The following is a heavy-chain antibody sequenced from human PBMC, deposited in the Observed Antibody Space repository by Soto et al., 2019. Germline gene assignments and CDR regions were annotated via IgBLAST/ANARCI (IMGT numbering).Heavy chain of an antibody. V-gene: IGHV3-30-3*01. CDR3: ARDLEYSSWADQHGMDV. Sequence: GGSLRLSCAASGFTFSSYAMHWVRQAPGKGLEWVAVISYDGSNKYYADSVKGRFTISRDNSKNTLYLQMNSLRAEDTAVYYCARDLEYSSWADQHGMDVWGQGTTVTVSS. CDR2: ISYDGSNK. J-gene: IGHJ6*02. D-gene: IGHD6-6*01. CDR1: GFTFSSYA.